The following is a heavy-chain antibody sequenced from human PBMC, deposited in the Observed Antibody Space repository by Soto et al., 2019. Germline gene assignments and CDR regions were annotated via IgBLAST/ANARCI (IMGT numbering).Heavy chain of an antibody. CDR3: ARVECSSTSCWFDP. J-gene: IGHJ5*02. V-gene: IGHV1-3*01. CDR2: INAGNGNT. Sequence: QVQLVQSGAEVKKPGASVKVSCKASGYTFTSYAMHWVRQAPGQRLEWMGWINAGNGNTKYSQKFQGRVTITRDTSASTAYMELRSLRSEATAVYYCARVECSSTSCWFDPWGQGTLVTVSS. D-gene: IGHD2-2*01. CDR1: GYTFTSYA.